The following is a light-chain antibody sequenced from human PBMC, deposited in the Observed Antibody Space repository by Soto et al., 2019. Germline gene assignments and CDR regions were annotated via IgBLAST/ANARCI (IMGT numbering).Light chain of an antibody. Sequence: ETVLTQSPGTLSLSPGERATLSCRASQTIRSNYLAWYRQTPGQAPRLLIYGAFYRATGIADRFSGSGSGTDFTLIINRLEPEDFALYYCQQYGSSPWTFGQGTKVEIK. CDR2: GAF. V-gene: IGKV3-20*01. J-gene: IGKJ1*01. CDR3: QQYGSSPWT. CDR1: QTIRSNY.